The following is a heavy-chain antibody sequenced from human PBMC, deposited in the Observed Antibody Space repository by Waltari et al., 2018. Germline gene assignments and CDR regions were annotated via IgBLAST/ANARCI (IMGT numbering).Heavy chain of an antibody. CDR2: INHSGST. J-gene: IGHJ3*02. Sequence: QVQLQQWGAGLLKPSETLSLTCAVYGGSFSGYYWSWIRQPPGKGLEWIGEINHSGSTNYNPSLKSRVTISVDTSKNQFSLKLSSVTAADTAVYYCARRARYYYDAGQRAFDIWGQGTMVTVSS. D-gene: IGHD3-22*01. CDR3: ARRARYYYDAGQRAFDI. V-gene: IGHV4-34*01. CDR1: GGSFSGYY.